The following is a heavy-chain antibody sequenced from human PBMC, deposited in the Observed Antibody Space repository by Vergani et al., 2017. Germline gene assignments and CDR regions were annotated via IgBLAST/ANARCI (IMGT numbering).Heavy chain of an antibody. CDR2: IYYSGIT. CDR3: ARESYSSSPGAIDY. Sequence: QVQLQESGPGLVKPSENLSLTCTVSGGSISSYYWSWVRQPPGKGLEWIGYIYYSGITNYNPSLKSRVTISVDTSKNQFSLKLSSVTAANTAVYYCARESYSSSPGAIDYWGQGTLVTVSS. J-gene: IGHJ4*02. D-gene: IGHD6-6*01. CDR1: GGSISSYY. V-gene: IGHV4-59*01.